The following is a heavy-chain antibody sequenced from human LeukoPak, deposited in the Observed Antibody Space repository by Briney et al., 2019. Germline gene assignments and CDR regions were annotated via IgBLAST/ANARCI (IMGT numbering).Heavy chain of an antibody. D-gene: IGHD3-16*01. V-gene: IGHV3-23*01. CDR1: GFRFSSND. CDR3: ARVAFGLYVMDV. J-gene: IGHJ6*02. Sequence: GGSLRLSCAASGFRFSSNDMSWVRQAPGKGLEWVSGINNDGDRADYADSVKGRFTISRDNAKNTLYLQMISLRAEDTAVYYCARVAFGLYVMDVWGQGTTVTVSS. CDR2: INNDGDRA.